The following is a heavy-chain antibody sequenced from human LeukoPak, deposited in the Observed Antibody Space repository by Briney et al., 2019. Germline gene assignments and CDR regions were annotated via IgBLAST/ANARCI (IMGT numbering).Heavy chain of an antibody. V-gene: IGHV3-15*01. CDR2: IKATIDGGST. D-gene: IGHD3-3*01. CDR3: TTDFSHFDFSSGFYSY. Sequence: VRSLRLSCAPSGFRFTTAWLVGLRQAPGKGLQWIGRIKATIDGGSTDLAAPVKGRFSISRDDSTNTVYLQMNSLKSDDTAVYYCTTDFSHFDFSSGFYSYWGQGSLVTVSS. J-gene: IGHJ4*02. CDR1: GFRFTTAW.